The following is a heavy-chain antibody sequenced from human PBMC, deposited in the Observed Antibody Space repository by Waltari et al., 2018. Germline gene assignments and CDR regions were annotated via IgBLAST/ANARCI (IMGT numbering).Heavy chain of an antibody. V-gene: IGHV1-8*03. CDR2: MNPNSGNT. CDR1: GYTFTSYD. J-gene: IGHJ6*02. Sequence: QVQLVQSGAEVQKPGASVKVSCKASGYTFTSYDINWVRQATGQGLEWMGWMNPNSGNTGYAQKFQGRVTITRNTTISTAYMELSSLRSEDPAVYYCARGEGSSSWYGGYYYGMDVWGQGTTVTVSS. D-gene: IGHD6-13*01. CDR3: ARGEGSSSWYGGYYYGMDV.